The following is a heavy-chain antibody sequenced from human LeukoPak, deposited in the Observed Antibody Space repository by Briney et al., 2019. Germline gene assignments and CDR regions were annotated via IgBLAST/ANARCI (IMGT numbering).Heavy chain of an antibody. J-gene: IGHJ4*02. V-gene: IGHV4-38-2*02. D-gene: IGHD3-22*01. Sequence: SETLSLTCTVSGYSISSGYYWGWIRQPPGEGLERIGSIYHSGSTYYNSSLQSRVTVSVDTSKNQFSLKLSSVTAADTAIYYCARDRGYDCFDSWGQGTLVTVSS. CDR2: IYHSGST. CDR1: GYSISSGYY. CDR3: ARDRGYDCFDS.